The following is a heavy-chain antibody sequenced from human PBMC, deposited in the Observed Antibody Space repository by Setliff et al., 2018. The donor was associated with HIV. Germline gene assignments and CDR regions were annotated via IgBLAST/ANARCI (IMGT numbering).Heavy chain of an antibody. V-gene: IGHV4-61*09. CDR3: ASAPGAYYYDSSGYPIGIRFDY. Sequence: SETLSLTCTVSGGSISSGSYYWSWMRQPAGKGLEWIGHIYTSGSTNYNPSLKSRVTISVDTSKNQFSLKLSSVTAADTAVYYCASAPGAYYYDSSGYPIGIRFDYWGQGTLVTVSS. CDR2: IYTSGST. J-gene: IGHJ4*02. CDR1: GGSISSGSYY. D-gene: IGHD3-22*01.